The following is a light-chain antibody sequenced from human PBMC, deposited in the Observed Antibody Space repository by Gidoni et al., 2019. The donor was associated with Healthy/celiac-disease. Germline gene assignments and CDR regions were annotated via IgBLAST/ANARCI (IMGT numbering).Light chain of an antibody. CDR2: VNS. Sequence: SVLTHPPPVYGAPGPRVTISCTGSSSNIGAGYDLHWYQQLPGTAPKILIYVNSNRPSRVPDRFSGSKSGTSASLAITGLQAEDEADYYCQSYDSSLSGSVFGGGTKLTVL. CDR1: SSNIGAGYD. J-gene: IGLJ2*01. CDR3: QSYDSSLSGSV. V-gene: IGLV1-40*01.